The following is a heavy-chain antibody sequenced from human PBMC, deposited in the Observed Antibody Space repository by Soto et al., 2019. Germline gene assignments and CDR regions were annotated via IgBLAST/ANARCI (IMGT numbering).Heavy chain of an antibody. J-gene: IGHJ6*02. CDR1: GYTFTGYY. D-gene: IGHD3-10*01. CDR2: INPNSGGT. Sequence: QVQLVQSGAEVKKPGASVKVSCKASGYTFTGYYMHWVRQAPGQGLEWMGWINPNSGGTNYAQKFQGWVTMTRDTSISTAYMELSRPRSDDTAVYYCARGGGIWFGELSTYYYGMDVWGQGTTVTVSS. V-gene: IGHV1-2*04. CDR3: ARGGGIWFGELSTYYYGMDV.